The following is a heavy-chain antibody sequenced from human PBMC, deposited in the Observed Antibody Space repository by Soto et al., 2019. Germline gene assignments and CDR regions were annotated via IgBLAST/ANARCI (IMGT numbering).Heavy chain of an antibody. Sequence: KQSQTLSLTCAISGDSVSSNSAAWNWIRQSPSRGLEWLGRTYYRSKWYNDYAVSVKSRITINPDTSKNQFSLQLNSVTPEDTAVYYCARDEGLVVPAATRSYTGFDYWGQGTLVTVSS. V-gene: IGHV6-1*01. D-gene: IGHD2-2*01. CDR2: TYYRSKWYN. J-gene: IGHJ4*02. CDR3: ARDEGLVVPAATRSYTGFDY. CDR1: GDSVSSNSAA.